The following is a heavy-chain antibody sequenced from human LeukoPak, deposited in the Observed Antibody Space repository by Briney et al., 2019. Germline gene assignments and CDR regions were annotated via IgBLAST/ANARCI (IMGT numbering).Heavy chain of an antibody. V-gene: IGHV1-18*01. J-gene: IGHJ4*02. CDR1: GYTFTSYG. CDR2: ISAYNGNT. Sequence: ASVKVSCKASGYTFTSYGISWVRQAPGQGLEWMGWISAYNGNTNYAQKLQGRVTMTTDTSTSTAYMVLRSLRSDDTAVYYCARVIFGDYYYDSSGYPDYWGQGTLVTVSS. CDR3: ARVIFGDYYYDSSGYPDY. D-gene: IGHD3-22*01.